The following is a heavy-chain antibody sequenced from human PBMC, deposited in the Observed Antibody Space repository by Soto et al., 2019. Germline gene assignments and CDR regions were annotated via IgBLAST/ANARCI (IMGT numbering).Heavy chain of an antibody. J-gene: IGHJ5*02. CDR1: GFTFSSYG. CDR3: ARDRKGYYDTVWFDP. CDR2: IWYDGSNK. V-gene: IGHV3-33*01. Sequence: HPGGSLRLSCAASGFTFSSYGMHWVRQAPGKGLEWVAVIWYDGSNKYYADSVKGRFTISRDNSKNTLYLQMNSLRAEDTAVYYCARDRKGYYDTVWFDPWGPGTLVTVSS. D-gene: IGHD3-22*01.